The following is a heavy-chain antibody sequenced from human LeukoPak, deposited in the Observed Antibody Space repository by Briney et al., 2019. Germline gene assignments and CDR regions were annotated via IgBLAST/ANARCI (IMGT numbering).Heavy chain of an antibody. D-gene: IGHD3-22*01. CDR3: ARDAYDSSGYYSDY. CDR2: INPNSGGT. Sequence: GASVKVSCKASGYTFTGYYMHWVRQAPGQGLEWMGWINPNSGGTNYAQKFQGWVTMTRDTSISTAYMELSRLRSDDTAVYYCARDAYDSSGYYSDYWGQGTLVTVSS. CDR1: GYTFTGYY. J-gene: IGHJ4*02. V-gene: IGHV1-2*04.